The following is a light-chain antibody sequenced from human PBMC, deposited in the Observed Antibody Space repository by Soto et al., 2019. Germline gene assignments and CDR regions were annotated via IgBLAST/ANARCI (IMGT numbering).Light chain of an antibody. CDR1: SSDVGGFDH. CDR2: AVS. Sequence: QSALTQPASVSGSPGQSITISCTGASSDVGGFDHVSWYQQHPGKVPRLLIYAVSSRPSGVSDRFSGSKYGNTASLTISGLQAEDEADYYCNSFTTTNTYVFGTGTKLTVL. CDR3: NSFTTTNTYV. V-gene: IGLV2-14*03. J-gene: IGLJ1*01.